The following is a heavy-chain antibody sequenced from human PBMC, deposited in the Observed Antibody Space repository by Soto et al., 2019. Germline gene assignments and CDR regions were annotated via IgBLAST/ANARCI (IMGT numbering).Heavy chain of an antibody. D-gene: IGHD2-15*01. Sequence: PGGSLRLSCAASGFTFSSYAMIWVRQAPGKGLEWVSTISGSGGSTYYAASVKGRFTISRDNSKNTLYLQMNSLRAEDTAVYYCAKDWHCSGGSCHYYYYYGMDVWGQGTTVTVSS. CDR2: ISGSGGST. J-gene: IGHJ6*02. CDR1: GFTFSSYA. CDR3: AKDWHCSGGSCHYYYYYGMDV. V-gene: IGHV3-23*01.